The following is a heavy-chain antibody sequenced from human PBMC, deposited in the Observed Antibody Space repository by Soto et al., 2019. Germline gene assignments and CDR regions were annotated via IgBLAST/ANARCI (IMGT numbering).Heavy chain of an antibody. CDR2: INQDSRRT. Sequence: GGSLRLSCAASGFTLGAHWMSWVRQAPEKGLEWVANINQDSRRTYYTDPVTGRFTISRDNAKNSVYLQMNNMRTEDTAVYYCATRHLAFQMSGQGTMVTVSS. CDR3: ATRHLAFQM. J-gene: IGHJ3*02. CDR1: GFTLGAHW. V-gene: IGHV3-7*03.